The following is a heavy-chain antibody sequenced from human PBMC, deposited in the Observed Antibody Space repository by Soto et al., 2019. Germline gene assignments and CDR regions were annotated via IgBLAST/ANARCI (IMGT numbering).Heavy chain of an antibody. CDR3: ARDLGYALPDY. J-gene: IGHJ4*02. D-gene: IGHD2-15*01. CDR2: INAGNGNT. Sequence: ASVKVSCKASGYTFTGYYMHWVRQAPGQGLEWMRWINAGNGNTKYSQKFQGRVTITRDTSASTAYMELSSLRSEDTAVYYCARDLGYALPDYWGQGTLVTVSS. CDR1: GYTFTGYY. V-gene: IGHV1-3*01.